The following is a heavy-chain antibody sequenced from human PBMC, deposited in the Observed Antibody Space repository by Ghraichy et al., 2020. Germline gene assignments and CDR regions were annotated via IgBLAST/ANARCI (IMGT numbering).Heavy chain of an antibody. Sequence: LSLTCAASGFTFSSYSMNWVRQAPGKGLEWVSSISSSSSYIYYADSVKGRFTISRDNAKNSLYLQMNSLRAEDTAVYYCAREAAGTPGGAFDIWGQGTMVTVSS. CDR1: GFTFSSYS. CDR3: AREAAGTPGGAFDI. D-gene: IGHD1-7*01. V-gene: IGHV3-21*01. CDR2: ISSSSSYI. J-gene: IGHJ3*02.